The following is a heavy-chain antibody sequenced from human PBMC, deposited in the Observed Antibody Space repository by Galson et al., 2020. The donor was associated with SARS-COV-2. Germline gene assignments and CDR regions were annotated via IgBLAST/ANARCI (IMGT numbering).Heavy chain of an antibody. CDR2: IYWDDDK. CDR1: GFSLSTSGVG. J-gene: IGHJ4*02. Sequence: SGPTLVKPTQTLTLTCTFSGFSLSTSGVGVGWIRQPPGKALEWLALIYWDDDKRYSPSLKSRLTITKDTSKNQVVLTMTNMDPVDTATYYCAHSKLWFRELLLISFFDYWGQGTLVTVSS. D-gene: IGHD3-10*01. V-gene: IGHV2-5*02. CDR3: AHSKLWFRELLLISFFDY.